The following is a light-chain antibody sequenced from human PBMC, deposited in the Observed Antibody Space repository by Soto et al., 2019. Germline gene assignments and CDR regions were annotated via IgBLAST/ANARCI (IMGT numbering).Light chain of an antibody. CDR2: GTS. J-gene: IGKJ1*01. CDR1: QSVSSN. CDR3: QQYSNWPPWT. Sequence: EILMTQSPATLSVSPGERATLSCRASQSVSSNLAWYQQKPGQAPRLLIYGTSTRATGIPVRFSGSGSGTEFTLTIRSLQSEDFAVYYCQQYSNWPPWTFGQGTKVEIK. V-gene: IGKV3-15*01.